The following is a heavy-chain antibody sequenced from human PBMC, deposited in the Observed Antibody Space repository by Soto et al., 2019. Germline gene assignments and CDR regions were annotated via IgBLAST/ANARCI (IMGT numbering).Heavy chain of an antibody. V-gene: IGHV4-39*01. CDR2: FFIGGNT. CDR1: GGSISSSSTYY. CDR3: ARHTPAISISDH. Sequence: PSETLSLTCTVSGGSISSSSTYYWGWMRQPPGKGLEWIASFFIGGNTYYNPSLKSRVTISVDTSKNQFSLKLSSVTAADTAVYYCARHTPAISISDHWGQGTLVTVSS. D-gene: IGHD2-15*01. J-gene: IGHJ4*02.